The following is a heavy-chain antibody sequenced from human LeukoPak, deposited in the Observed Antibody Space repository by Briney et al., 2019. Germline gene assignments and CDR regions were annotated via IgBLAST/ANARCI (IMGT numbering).Heavy chain of an antibody. D-gene: IGHD3-22*01. V-gene: IGHV4-34*01. CDR1: GGSFSGYY. J-gene: IGHJ6*02. Sequence: PSETLSLTCAVYGGSFSGYYWSWIRQPPGKGLEWIGEINHSGSTNYNPSLKSRVTISVDTSKNQFSLKLSSVTAADTAVYYCARGRRITMIVVGNYYYYGMDVWGQGTTVTVSS. CDR3: ARGRRITMIVVGNYYYYGMDV. CDR2: INHSGST.